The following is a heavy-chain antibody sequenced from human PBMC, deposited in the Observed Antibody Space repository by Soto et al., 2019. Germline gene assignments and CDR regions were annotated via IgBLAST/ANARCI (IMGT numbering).Heavy chain of an antibody. V-gene: IGHV1-69*02. Sequence: QVQLVQSGAEVKKPGSSVKVSCKASGGTLNSYTINWVRQAPGHAPEWLGRIIPVLGVANYAQTFQGRVTITANKSTRAVYMELNSLRYEDTAVYYCARSSVAAAVTLGNWGPGTLGTVSS. CDR2: IIPVLGVA. CDR3: ARSSVAAAVTLGN. CDR1: GGTLNSYT. D-gene: IGHD6-13*01. J-gene: IGHJ4*02.